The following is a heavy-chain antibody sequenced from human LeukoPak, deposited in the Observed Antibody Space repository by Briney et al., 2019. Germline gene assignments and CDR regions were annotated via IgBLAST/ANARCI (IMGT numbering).Heavy chain of an antibody. CDR3: TRGDPRGYYYYGMDV. CDR1: GFTFGDYA. D-gene: IGHD3-10*01. Sequence: GGSLRLSCTASGFTFGDYAMTWVRQAPGKGLEWVGFIRSKAYGGTTECAASVKGRFTISRDDSKSIAYLQMNSLKSEDTAVYYCTRGDPRGYYYYGMDVWGQGTTVTVSS. J-gene: IGHJ6*02. CDR2: IRSKAYGGTT. V-gene: IGHV3-49*04.